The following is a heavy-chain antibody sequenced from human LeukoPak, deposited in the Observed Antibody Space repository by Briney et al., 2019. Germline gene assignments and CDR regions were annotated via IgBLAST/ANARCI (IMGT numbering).Heavy chain of an antibody. CDR1: GFTFSSHA. CDR2: LSYDGSKK. J-gene: IGHJ4*02. D-gene: IGHD3-10*01. Sequence: PGGSLRLSCAASGFTFSSHAMHWVRQAPGKGLEWAAVLSYDGSKKYYADSVKGRFTISRDNSKNTLYLQMNSLRAEDTAVYYCARDLRGSDAYYFDYWGQGTLVTVSS. CDR3: ARDLRGSDAYYFDY. V-gene: IGHV3-30-3*01.